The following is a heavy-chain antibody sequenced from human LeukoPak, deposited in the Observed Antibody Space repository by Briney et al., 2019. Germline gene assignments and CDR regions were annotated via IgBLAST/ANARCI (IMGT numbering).Heavy chain of an antibody. CDR2: MRHSGNT. J-gene: IGHJ2*01. V-gene: IGHV4-38-2*01. Sequence: SETLSLTCSVSGFSVISDFYWGWIRQSPGKGLEWIGSMRHSGNTSYNPSLGSRVTISVDTSKNQFSLKLSSVTAADTAVYYCARTISGYYWFWYFDLWGRGTLVTVSS. CDR3: ARTISGYYWFWYFDL. D-gene: IGHD2-8*02. CDR1: GFSVISDFY.